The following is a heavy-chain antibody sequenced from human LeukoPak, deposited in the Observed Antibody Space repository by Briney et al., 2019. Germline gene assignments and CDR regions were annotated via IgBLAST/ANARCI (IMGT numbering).Heavy chain of an antibody. Sequence: GGSLRLSCAASGFTFSSHGMSRVRQAPGKGLEWVSTISGSGDNTYYADSVKGRFTISRDNSKNTLYLQMNSLRAEDTAVYYCARVTYGSGTYGAFDHWGQGTLVTVSA. J-gene: IGHJ4*02. CDR2: ISGSGDNT. V-gene: IGHV3-23*01. CDR1: GFTFSSHG. D-gene: IGHD3-10*01. CDR3: ARVTYGSGTYGAFDH.